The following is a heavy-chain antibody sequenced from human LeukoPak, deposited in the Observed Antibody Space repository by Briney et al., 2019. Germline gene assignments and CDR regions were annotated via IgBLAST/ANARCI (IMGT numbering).Heavy chain of an antibody. CDR3: AREIAVAGNNFDC. Sequence: GSLKLSFSTSGFTFSSYSMNWVRQAPGKGLGLGSSISSSSSYIYYADSVKGRFTISRDNAKKSLYLQMNSLRAEDTAVYYCAREIAVAGNNFDCWGQGTLVTVSS. CDR1: GFTFSSYS. V-gene: IGHV3-21*01. CDR2: ISSSSSYI. D-gene: IGHD6-19*01. J-gene: IGHJ4*02.